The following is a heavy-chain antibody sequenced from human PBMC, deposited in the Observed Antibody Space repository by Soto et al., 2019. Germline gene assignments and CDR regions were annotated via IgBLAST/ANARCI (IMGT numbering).Heavy chain of an antibody. CDR3: ARVYNWIERGLYNLFDP. Sequence: SMKVSCKASGGTFSSYAISWVRQAPGQGLEWMGGVIPIFGTANYAQKFQGRVTITADESTSTAYMELSSLRSEDTAVYYCARVYNWIERGLYNLFDPWGQGTLVTGSS. V-gene: IGHV1-69*13. CDR2: VIPIFGTA. D-gene: IGHD1-20*01. J-gene: IGHJ5*02. CDR1: GGTFSSYA.